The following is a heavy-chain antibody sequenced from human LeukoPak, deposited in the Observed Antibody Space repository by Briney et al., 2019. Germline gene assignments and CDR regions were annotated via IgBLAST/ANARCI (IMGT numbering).Heavy chain of an antibody. J-gene: IGHJ4*02. V-gene: IGHV4-30-2*01. D-gene: IGHD3-22*01. CDR1: GGSISGGGYY. CDR3: AREADSSGYYYTLIDPDPSY. CDR2: IYHSGST. Sequence: SETLSLTCAVSGGSISGGGYYWSWIRQPPGKGLEWIGYIYHSGSTYYNPSLKSRVTISVDRSKNQFSLKLSSVTAADTAVYYCAREADSSGYYYTLIDPDPSYWGQGTLVTVSS.